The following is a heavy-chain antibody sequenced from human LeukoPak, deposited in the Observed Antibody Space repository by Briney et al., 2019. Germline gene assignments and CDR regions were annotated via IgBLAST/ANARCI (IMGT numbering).Heavy chain of an antibody. CDR3: ARSSRGCSGHDSGY. D-gene: IGHD5-12*01. V-gene: IGHV4-61*08. J-gene: IGHJ4*02. CDR2: IYFTGST. CDR1: GGSVSSGGYY. Sequence: SETLSLTCTVSGGSVSSGGYYWSWIQQPPGKGLEWIAYIYFTGSTNYNPSLKSRVTISADTSKNQFSLRLNSVTAADTAVYYCARSSRGCSGHDSGYWGQGTLVTVSS.